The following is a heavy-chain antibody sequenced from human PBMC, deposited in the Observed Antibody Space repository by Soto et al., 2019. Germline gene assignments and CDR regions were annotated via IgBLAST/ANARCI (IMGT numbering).Heavy chain of an antibody. CDR1: GFTFSTYS. V-gene: IGHV3-48*01. CDR2: ISSTGNTI. D-gene: IGHD2-8*02. Sequence: EVQMVESGGGLVQPGGSLRLPCAASGFTFSTYSMNWVRQAPGKGLEWVSYISSTGNTIYYPDSVKGRFTISRDTAKKSLYLQMNSLRAEDTAVYYCARSGYFDYWGQGTLVTVSS. CDR3: ARSGYFDY. J-gene: IGHJ4*02.